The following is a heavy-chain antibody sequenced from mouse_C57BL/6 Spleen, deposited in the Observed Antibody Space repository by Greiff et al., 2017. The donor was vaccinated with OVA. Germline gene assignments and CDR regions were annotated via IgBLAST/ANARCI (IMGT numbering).Heavy chain of an antibody. V-gene: IGHV1-80*01. CDR3: AVDGYALDD. J-gene: IGHJ4*01. CDR2: IYPGDGGT. CDR1: GYAFSSYW. Sequence: VKLMESGAELVKPGASVKISCKASGYAFSSYWMNWVKQRPGKGLEWIGQIYPGDGGTNYNGTFKGKATLTADKSSSTAYMQLSSLSSEVYAVYCCAVDGYALDDWGQGTSVTVSS. D-gene: IGHD2-3*01.